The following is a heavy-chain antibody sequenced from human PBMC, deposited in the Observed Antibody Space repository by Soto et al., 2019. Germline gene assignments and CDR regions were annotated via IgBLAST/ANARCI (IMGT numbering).Heavy chain of an antibody. D-gene: IGHD2-21*01. V-gene: IGHV3-23*01. Sequence: WGSLRLSCAASGFTFSNYAMSWFLQAPGKGLEWVSAISGSGGSTYYADSVKGRFTISRDNSKNTLYLQMNSLRAEDTAVYYCAKDRTALLLDFWGQGTLVPVSP. J-gene: IGHJ4*02. CDR3: AKDRTALLLDF. CDR2: ISGSGGST. CDR1: GFTFSNYA.